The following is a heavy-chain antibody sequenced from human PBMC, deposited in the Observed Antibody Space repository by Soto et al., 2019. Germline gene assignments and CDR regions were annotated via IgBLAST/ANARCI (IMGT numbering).Heavy chain of an antibody. V-gene: IGHV1-3*01. Sequence: QVQLVQSGAEVKKPGASVKVSCKASGYTFTSYAMHWVRQAPGQRLEWMGWINAGNGNTKYSQKFQGRVTITRDTSASTAYMELSSLRSEDTAVYYCARAWTVVVVAASFDYWGQGTLVTVSS. CDR1: GYTFTSYA. CDR3: ARAWTVVVVAASFDY. J-gene: IGHJ4*02. CDR2: INAGNGNT. D-gene: IGHD2-15*01.